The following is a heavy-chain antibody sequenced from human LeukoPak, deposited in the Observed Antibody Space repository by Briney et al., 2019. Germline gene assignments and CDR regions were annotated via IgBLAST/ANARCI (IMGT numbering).Heavy chain of an antibody. J-gene: IGHJ6*03. V-gene: IGHV4-38-2*02. CDR3: ARDFSSSSTVYYYYYMDV. Sequence: SETLSLTCAVSGYSISSGYYWGWIRQPPGQGLEWIGTIYYSGTTYYNPSLKSRVTISLDTSKNQFSLKLSSVTAADTAIYYCARDFSSSSTVYYYYYMDVWGKGTTVTVSS. CDR2: IYYSGTT. CDR1: GYSISSGYY. D-gene: IGHD6-6*01.